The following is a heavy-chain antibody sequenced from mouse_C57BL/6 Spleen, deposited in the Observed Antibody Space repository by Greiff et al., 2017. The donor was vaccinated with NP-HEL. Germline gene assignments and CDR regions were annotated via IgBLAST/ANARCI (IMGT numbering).Heavy chain of an antibody. V-gene: IGHV1-80*01. CDR1: GYAFSSYW. CDR3: AREGAYYYGSRLWYFDV. J-gene: IGHJ1*03. D-gene: IGHD1-1*01. Sequence: QVHVKQSGAELVKPGASVKISCKASGYAFSSYWMNWVKQRPGKGLEWIGQIYPGDGDTNYNGKFKGKATLTADKSSSTAYMQLSSLTSEDSAVYFCAREGAYYYGSRLWYFDVWGTGTTVTVSS. CDR2: IYPGDGDT.